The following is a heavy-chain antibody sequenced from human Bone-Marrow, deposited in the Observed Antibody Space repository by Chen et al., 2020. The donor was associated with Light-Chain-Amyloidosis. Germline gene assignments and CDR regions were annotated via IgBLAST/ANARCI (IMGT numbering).Heavy chain of an antibody. J-gene: IGHJ4*02. CDR1: GYTFPNYW. V-gene: IGHV5-51*01. CDR3: ARRRDGYNFDC. D-gene: IGHD5-12*01. CDR2: IYPDDSDA. Sequence: EVQLEQSGPEVKKPGESLKIPCKGSGYTFPNYWIGWVRQMPGKGLEWMGVIYPDDSDARYSPSFEGQVTISADKSITTAYLQWRSLKASDTAMYYCARRRDGYNFDCWGQGTLVTVSS.